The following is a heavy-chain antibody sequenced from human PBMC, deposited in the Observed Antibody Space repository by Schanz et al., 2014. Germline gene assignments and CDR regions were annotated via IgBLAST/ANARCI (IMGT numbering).Heavy chain of an antibody. Sequence: EVQLVESGGGLVKPGGSLRLSCAASGFTFSFYSMSWVRQAPGKGLEWVSVIYSDGRTYYGDSVKGRFTISRDNSKNTLYLQMNSLRDEDTAMYYCAKRCSSTSCSHGAFDIWGQGTMVTVSS. CDR3: AKRCSSTSCSHGAFDI. V-gene: IGHV3-66*01. J-gene: IGHJ3*02. D-gene: IGHD2-2*01. CDR1: GFTFSFYS. CDR2: IYSDGRT.